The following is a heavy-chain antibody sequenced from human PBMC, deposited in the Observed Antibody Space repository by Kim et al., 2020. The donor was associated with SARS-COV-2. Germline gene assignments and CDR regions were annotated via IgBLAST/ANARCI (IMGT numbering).Heavy chain of an antibody. CDR1: GGSFSGYY. V-gene: IGHV4-34*01. J-gene: IGHJ5*02. D-gene: IGHD3-22*01. CDR2: IDHSGST. CDR3: ARGNLITLIVVVDNWFDP. Sequence: SETLSLTCAVYGGSFSGYYWTGIRQPPGKGLEWIGEIDHSGSTNYNPSLKSRVTMSLDTSKNQFSLKLTSVTAADTAVYYCARGNLITLIVVVDNWFDPWSQGTLVTVSS.